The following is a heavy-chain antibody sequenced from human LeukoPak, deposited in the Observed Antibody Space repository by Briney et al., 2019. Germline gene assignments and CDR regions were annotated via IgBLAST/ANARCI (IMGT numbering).Heavy chain of an antibody. Sequence: GGSLRLSCAASGSTFSSFWMNWVRQAPGKGPEWVANIKQDGSERYYVDSVRGRFTISRDNAKKSLYLEMNSLRAEDTAVYYCARLHTAMVVDAFDIWGQGTMVTVSS. CDR3: ARLHTAMVVDAFDI. CDR2: IKQDGSER. CDR1: GSTFSSFW. V-gene: IGHV3-7*01. J-gene: IGHJ3*02. D-gene: IGHD5-18*01.